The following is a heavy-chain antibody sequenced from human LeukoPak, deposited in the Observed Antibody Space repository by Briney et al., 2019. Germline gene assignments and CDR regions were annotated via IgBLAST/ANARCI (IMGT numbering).Heavy chain of an antibody. J-gene: IGHJ4*02. CDR3: ARDVRNYYDSSGYYQIDY. CDR1: GGSISSYY. D-gene: IGHD3-22*01. V-gene: IGHV4-59*12. CDR2: IYCSGST. Sequence: SETLSLTCTVSGGSISSYYWSWIRQPPGKGLEWIGYIYCSGSTNYNPSLKSRVTISVDTSKNQFSLKLSSATAADTAVYYCARDVRNYYDSSGYYQIDYWGQGTLVTVSS.